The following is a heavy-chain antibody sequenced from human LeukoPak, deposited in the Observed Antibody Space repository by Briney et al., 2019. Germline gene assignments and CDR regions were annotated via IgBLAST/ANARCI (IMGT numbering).Heavy chain of an antibody. Sequence: ASVKVSCKASGYTFTTYYIHWVRQAPGQGLEWMGWINPNSGGTNYAQKFQGRVTMTRDTSISTAYMELSRLRSDDTAVYYCARELWSGYGNFDYWGQGTLVTVSS. D-gene: IGHD5-12*01. CDR2: INPNSGGT. CDR1: GYTFTTYY. J-gene: IGHJ4*02. CDR3: ARELWSGYGNFDY. V-gene: IGHV1-2*02.